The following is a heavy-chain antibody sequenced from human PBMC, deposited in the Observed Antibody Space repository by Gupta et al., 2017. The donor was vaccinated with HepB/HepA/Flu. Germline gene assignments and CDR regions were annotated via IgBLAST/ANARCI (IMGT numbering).Heavy chain of an antibody. V-gene: IGHV4-30-4*01. D-gene: IGHD5-24*01. CDR1: GGPISSGDDY. CDR3: ARGPIEGFRTFDY. Sequence: QVQLQESGPGLVKPSQTLSLTCTVSGGPISSGDDYWSWIRQPPGKGLEWIGYIYYSGSTYYNPSLKSRVTISVDTSKNQFSLKLSSVTAADTAVYYCARGPIEGFRTFDYWGQGTLVTVSS. J-gene: IGHJ4*02. CDR2: IYYSGST.